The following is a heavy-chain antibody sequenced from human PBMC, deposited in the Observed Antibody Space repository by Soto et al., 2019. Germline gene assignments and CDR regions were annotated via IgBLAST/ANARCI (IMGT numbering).Heavy chain of an antibody. CDR2: TYYRSKWYN. V-gene: IGHV6-1*01. CDR1: GDSVSSNSAA. D-gene: IGHD5-12*01. CDR3: AKGDNLGPKTGYAFDP. J-gene: IGHJ5*02. Sequence: QTLSLTCAISGDSVSSNSAAWNWIRQSPSRGLEWLGRTYYRSKWYNDYAVSVKSRITINPDTSNNQFSLQLNSVTPEDTAVYFCAKGDNLGPKTGYAFDPWGQGIMVTVSS.